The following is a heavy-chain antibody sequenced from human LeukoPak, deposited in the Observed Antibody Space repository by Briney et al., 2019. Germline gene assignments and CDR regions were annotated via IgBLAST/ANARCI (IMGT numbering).Heavy chain of an antibody. Sequence: GGSLKISCKGSGYSFTSYWIGWVRQMPGKGLEWMGIIYPGDSDTRYSPSFQGQVTISADKSISTAYLQWSSLKASDTAMYYCARSGGAGDYGNYFDYWGQGTLVTVSS. J-gene: IGHJ4*02. CDR3: ARSGGAGDYGNYFDY. CDR1: GYSFTSYW. D-gene: IGHD4-17*01. CDR2: IYPGDSDT. V-gene: IGHV5-51*01.